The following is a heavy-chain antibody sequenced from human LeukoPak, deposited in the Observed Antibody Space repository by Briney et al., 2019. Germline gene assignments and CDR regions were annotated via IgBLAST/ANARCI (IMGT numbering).Heavy chain of an antibody. V-gene: IGHV3-23*01. D-gene: IGHD1-7*01. Sequence: PGGSLRLSCAASGFTFRSYAMTWVRQAPGKGLEWVSTITGSGDSTYYADSVKGRFTISRDNAKNSLYLQMNSLRAEDTAVYYCARDYNWNFKGYFDYWGQGTLVTVSS. CDR3: ARDYNWNFKGYFDY. J-gene: IGHJ4*02. CDR2: ITGSGDST. CDR1: GFTFRSYA.